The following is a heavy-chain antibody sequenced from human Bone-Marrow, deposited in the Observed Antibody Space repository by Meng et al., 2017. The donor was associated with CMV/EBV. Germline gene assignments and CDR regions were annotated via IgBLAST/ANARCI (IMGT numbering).Heavy chain of an antibody. J-gene: IGHJ4*02. CDR3: ARGLYYYDSSGYYNSRYYFDY. D-gene: IGHD3-22*01. V-gene: IGHV3-7*01. Sequence: GGSLRLSCAASGFTFSSYWMSWVRQAPGKGLEWVANIKQDGSEKYYVDSVKGRFTISRDNAKNSLYLQMNSLRAEDTAVYYCARGLYYYDSSGYYNSRYYFDYWGQGTLVTVSS. CDR2: IKQDGSEK. CDR1: GFTFSSYW.